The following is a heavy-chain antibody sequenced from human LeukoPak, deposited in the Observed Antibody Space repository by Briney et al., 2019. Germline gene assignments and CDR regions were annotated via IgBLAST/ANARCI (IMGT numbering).Heavy chain of an antibody. J-gene: IGHJ4*02. CDR2: IKQDGTEE. V-gene: IGHV3-7*03. CDR1: GFIFSRFW. CDR3: ARDPCHGALDY. Sequence: GGSLRLSCAASGFIFSRFWMSWVRRAPGRGLEWVANIKQDGTEEYYVDSVRGRFSISKDNAKNSLYLQMNSLRAEDTAVYYCARDPCHGALDYWGQGALVTVSS. D-gene: IGHD2-2*01.